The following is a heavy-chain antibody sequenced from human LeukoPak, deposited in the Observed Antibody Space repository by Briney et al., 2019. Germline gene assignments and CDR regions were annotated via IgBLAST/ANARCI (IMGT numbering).Heavy chain of an antibody. CDR3: ARAVDGYNYFDY. V-gene: IGHV1-69*13. J-gene: IGHJ4*02. CDR1: GGTFSSYA. CDR2: IIPIFGTA. Sequence: GASVKVSCKASGGTFSSYAISWVRQAPGQGLEWMGGIIPIFGTANYAQKFQGRVTITADESTSTAYMELSSLRSEDTAVYYCARAVDGYNYFDYWGQGTLVTVSS. D-gene: IGHD5-24*01.